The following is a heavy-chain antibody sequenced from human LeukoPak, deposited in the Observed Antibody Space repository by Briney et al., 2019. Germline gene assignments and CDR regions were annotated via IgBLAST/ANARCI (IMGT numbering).Heavy chain of an antibody. Sequence: SVEVSCKASGGTFTNYAFSWVRQAPGQGLEWMGGIIPLFETGTYAQKFQGRVTITRDLSTSTAYMDLTNLRSEDTAMYYCAITGDRGFDPWGPGTLVSVSS. D-gene: IGHD7-27*01. J-gene: IGHJ5*02. CDR2: IIPLFETG. V-gene: IGHV1-69*05. CDR1: GGTFTNYA. CDR3: AITGDRGFDP.